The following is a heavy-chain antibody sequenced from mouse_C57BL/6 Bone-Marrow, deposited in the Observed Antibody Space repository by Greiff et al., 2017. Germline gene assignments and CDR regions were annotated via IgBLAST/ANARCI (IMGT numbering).Heavy chain of an antibody. Sequence: VMLVESGPGLVQPSQSLSITCTVSGFSLTSSGVHWVRQSPGKGLEWLGVIWSGGSTDYNAAFISRLSISKDNSKSQVFFKMNSLQADDTAIYYCARRGGYLYYYAMDYWGQGTSVTVSS. CDR2: IWSGGST. V-gene: IGHV2-2*01. D-gene: IGHD2-2*01. CDR3: ARRGGYLYYYAMDY. CDR1: GFSLTSSG. J-gene: IGHJ4*01.